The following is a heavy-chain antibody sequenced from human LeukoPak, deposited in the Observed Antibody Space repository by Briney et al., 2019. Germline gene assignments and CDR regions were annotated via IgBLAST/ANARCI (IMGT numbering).Heavy chain of an antibody. J-gene: IGHJ4*02. CDR1: GGSISSSSYY. Sequence: SETLSLTCTVSGGSISSSSYYWGWIRQPPGKGLEWIGSIYYSGSTYYNPSLKSRVTISVDTSKNQFSLKLSSVTAADTAVYYCARGDDYHVWGQGTLVTVSS. CDR3: ARGDDYHV. V-gene: IGHV4-39*07. D-gene: IGHD4-11*01. CDR2: IYYSGST.